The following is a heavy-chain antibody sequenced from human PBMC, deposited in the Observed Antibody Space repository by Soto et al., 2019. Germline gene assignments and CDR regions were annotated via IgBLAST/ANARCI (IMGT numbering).Heavy chain of an antibody. D-gene: IGHD3-22*01. CDR2: INAGNGNT. Sequence: WASVKVSCKASGYTFTSYAMHWVRQAPGQRLEWMGWINAGNGNTKYSQKFQGRVTITRDTSASTAYMELSSLRSEDTAVYYCARGYYYDSSGYYKRLNFDYWGQGTLVTVSS. CDR1: GYTFTSYA. J-gene: IGHJ4*02. V-gene: IGHV1-3*01. CDR3: ARGYYYDSSGYYKRLNFDY.